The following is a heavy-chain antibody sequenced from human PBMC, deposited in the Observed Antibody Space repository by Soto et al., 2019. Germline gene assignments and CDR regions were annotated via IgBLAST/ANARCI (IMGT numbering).Heavy chain of an antibody. CDR3: AREPRYCSGGSCSIMGDAFDI. CDR1: GFTVTDIY. CDR2: IYKDFT. D-gene: IGHD2-15*01. V-gene: IGHV3-66*01. Sequence: EVQLVESGGGLVQPGGSLRLSCVASGFTVTDIYMNWVRQAPGKGLEWVSVIYKDFTDYADFVKGRFSVSTDSSKNALYLQMYNLRAEDTALYYCAREPRYCSGGSCSIMGDAFDIWGQGAMVTVSS. J-gene: IGHJ3*02.